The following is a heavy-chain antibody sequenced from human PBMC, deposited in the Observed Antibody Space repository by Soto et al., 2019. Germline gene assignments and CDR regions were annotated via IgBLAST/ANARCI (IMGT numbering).Heavy chain of an antibody. D-gene: IGHD6-19*01. CDR3: AREGQWLVLDYYYYYFLDV. J-gene: IGHJ6*03. CDR1: GFTVGSYW. Sequence: PGGALRLSFVASGFTVGSYWMTWVRQGPGKGLGWVAKIKEDGSETYYVDSVKGRFTISRDNAKNSLFLQMNSLRAEDTAVYYCAREGQWLVLDYYYYYFLDVWGKGATVTAP. V-gene: IGHV3-7*01. CDR2: IKEDGSET.